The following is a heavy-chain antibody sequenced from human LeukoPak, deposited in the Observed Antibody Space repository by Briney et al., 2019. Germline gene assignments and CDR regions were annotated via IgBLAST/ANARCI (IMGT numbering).Heavy chain of an antibody. J-gene: IGHJ3*02. D-gene: IGHD2-2*01. Sequence: ASVKVSCKASGYTFTSYYMHWVRQAPGQGLEWMGIINPSGGSTSYAQKFQGRVTMTRDTSTSTAYMELRSLRSDDTAVYYCARLYCSSTSCYLLGAFDIWGQGTMVTVSS. CDR2: INPSGGST. CDR3: ARLYCSSTSCYLLGAFDI. CDR1: GYTFTSYY. V-gene: IGHV1-46*01.